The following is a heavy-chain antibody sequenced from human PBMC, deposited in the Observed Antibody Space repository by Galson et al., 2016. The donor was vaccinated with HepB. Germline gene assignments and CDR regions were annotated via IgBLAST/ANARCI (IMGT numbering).Heavy chain of an antibody. Sequence: SLRLSCAASGFTFSDYYMSWIRQAPGKGLEWAAVVWYDGSKKYYADSVKGRFTISRGISKNTLYLQMNNLRVEDTAVYYCARDEGEYSLFDSWGQGTQVTVSS. CDR1: GFTFSDYY. CDR2: VWYDGSKK. V-gene: IGHV3-33*08. D-gene: IGHD5-18*01. J-gene: IGHJ4*02. CDR3: ARDEGEYSLFDS.